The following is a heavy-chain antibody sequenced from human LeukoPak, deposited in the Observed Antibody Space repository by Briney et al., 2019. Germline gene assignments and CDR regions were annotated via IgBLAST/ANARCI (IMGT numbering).Heavy chain of an antibody. J-gene: IGHJ4*02. CDR3: AKDQFPYRWWELPCESDY. D-gene: IGHD1-26*01. CDR2: ISYDGSNK. Sequence: GGSLRLSCAASGFTFSSYGMHWVRQAPGKGLEWVAVISYDGSNKYYADSVKGRFTISRDNSKNTLYLQMNSLRAEDTAVYYCAKDQFPYRWWELPCESDYWGQGTLVTVSS. CDR1: GFTFSSYG. V-gene: IGHV3-30*18.